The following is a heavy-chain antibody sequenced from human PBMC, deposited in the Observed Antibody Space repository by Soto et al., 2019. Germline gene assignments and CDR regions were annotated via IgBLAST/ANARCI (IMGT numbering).Heavy chain of an antibody. J-gene: IGHJ4*02. CDR2: IYYNENA. CDR3: ARGELWWDF. V-gene: IGHV4-31*03. D-gene: IGHD3-10*01. Sequence: QVQLQESGPGLVKPSQTLSLICSVSGGSISSGTYYWSWIRQHPGKGLEWIGFIYYNENAFYNPSLKSRFAISLDTSKNQFSLKLSSLTAADTAVYFCARGELWWDFWGQGTLVTVSS. CDR1: GGSISSGTYY.